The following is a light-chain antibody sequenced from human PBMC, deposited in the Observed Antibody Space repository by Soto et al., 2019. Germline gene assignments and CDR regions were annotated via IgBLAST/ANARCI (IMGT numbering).Light chain of an antibody. Sequence: EVVITQSPATLSVSPGERATLSCRASQSISSDLAWYQQKPGQAPRLLIYGASTRASDIPARFSGSGSGTEFTLTISSLQSEDFAVYYCQQYNNWPPWTFGQGTKVEFK. CDR3: QQYNNWPPWT. CDR2: GAS. CDR1: QSISSD. J-gene: IGKJ1*01. V-gene: IGKV3-15*01.